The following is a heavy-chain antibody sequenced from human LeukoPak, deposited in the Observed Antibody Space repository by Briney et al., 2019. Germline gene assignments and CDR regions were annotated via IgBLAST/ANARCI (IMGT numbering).Heavy chain of an antibody. CDR2: ISSNGGTT. J-gene: IGHJ6*02. V-gene: IGHV3-23*01. D-gene: IGHD6-13*01. Sequence: QAGGSLRLSCAASGFTLINYAMSWVRQAPGKGPEWVSGISSNGGTTYYADSVKGRFTVSRDNSKNTLYLQMNSLRAEDTAVYYCARLDRLGAAGIPDYYYSMDVWGQGTTVTVSS. CDR3: ARLDRLGAAGIPDYYYSMDV. CDR1: GFTLINYA.